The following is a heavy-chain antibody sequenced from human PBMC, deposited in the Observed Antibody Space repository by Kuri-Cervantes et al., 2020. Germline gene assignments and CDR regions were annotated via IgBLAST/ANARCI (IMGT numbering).Heavy chain of an antibody. CDR2: ISYDGSNK. D-gene: IGHD1-26*01. V-gene: IGHV3-30*01. CDR3: AIPIGGSYGEEI. Sequence: GESLKISCAASGFTFSSYAMHWVRQAPGKGLEWVAVISYDGSNKYYADSVKGRFTISRDNSKNTLYLQMNSLRAEDTAVYYCAIPIGGSYGEEIWGQGTMVTVSS. J-gene: IGHJ3*02. CDR1: GFTFSSYA.